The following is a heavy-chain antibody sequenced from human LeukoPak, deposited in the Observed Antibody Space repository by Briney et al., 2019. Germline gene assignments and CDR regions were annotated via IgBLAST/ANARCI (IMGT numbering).Heavy chain of an antibody. CDR2: IVVGSGNT. CDR3: AAEIAVASGIVLDP. V-gene: IGHV1-58*02. CDR1: GFTFTSSA. J-gene: IGHJ5*02. D-gene: IGHD6-19*01. Sequence: SVKVSCKASGFTFTSSAMQWVRQARGQRLEWIGWIVVGSGNTNYEQKFQERVTITRDMSTSTAYMELSSLRSEDTAVYYCAAEIAVASGIVLDPWGRGTLVTVSS.